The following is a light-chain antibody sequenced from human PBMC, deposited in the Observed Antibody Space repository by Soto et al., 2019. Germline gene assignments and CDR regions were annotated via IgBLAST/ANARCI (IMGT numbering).Light chain of an antibody. J-gene: IGKJ5*01. CDR2: AAS. V-gene: IGKV1-9*01. CDR3: QQLFDSPIT. Sequence: IQMTQSPSSLSASVGDRVTISCRASQVISTSLAWYQVKPGKAPKLLIYAASTLESGVPSRFSATVSGTEFSLTITSLQPEDFATYYCQQLFDSPITFGQGTLLEIK. CDR1: QVISTS.